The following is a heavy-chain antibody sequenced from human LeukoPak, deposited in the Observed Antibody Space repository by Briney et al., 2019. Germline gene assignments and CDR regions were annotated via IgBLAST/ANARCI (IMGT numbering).Heavy chain of an antibody. D-gene: IGHD1-26*01. Sequence: SVKVSCKASGGTFSSYAISWVRQAPGQGLEWMGRIIPIFDIANYAQKFQGRVTITADKSTSTAYMELSSLRSEDTAVYYCARDLNSGSYYGYWGQGTLVTVSS. CDR1: GGTFSSYA. J-gene: IGHJ4*02. V-gene: IGHV1-69*04. CDR3: ARDLNSGSYYGY. CDR2: IIPIFDIA.